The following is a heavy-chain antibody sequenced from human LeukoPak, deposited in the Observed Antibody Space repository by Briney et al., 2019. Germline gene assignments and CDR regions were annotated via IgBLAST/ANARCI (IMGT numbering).Heavy chain of an antibody. V-gene: IGHV3-21*01. D-gene: IGHD1-20*01. CDR3: ASSLIKWKEKDY. Sequence: PGGSLRLSCAASGFTFSSYSMNWVRQAPGKGLEWVSSISSSSSYIYYADSVKGRFTISRDNAKNSLYLQMNSLRAEDTAVYYCASSLIKWKEKDYWGQGTLVTVSS. J-gene: IGHJ4*02. CDR1: GFTFSSYS. CDR2: ISSSSSYI.